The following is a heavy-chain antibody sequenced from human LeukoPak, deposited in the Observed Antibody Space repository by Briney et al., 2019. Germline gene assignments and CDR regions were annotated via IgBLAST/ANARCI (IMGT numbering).Heavy chain of an antibody. Sequence: ASVKVSCKAAGYTFTSYGSSWVRQAPGQGLEWMGWISAYNGNTNYAQKLQGRVTMTTDTSTSTAYMELRSLRSDDTAVYYCARDLWFGELLSHDAIDIWGQGTMVTVSS. D-gene: IGHD3-10*01. CDR1: GYTFTSYG. J-gene: IGHJ3*02. CDR2: ISAYNGNT. V-gene: IGHV1-18*01. CDR3: ARDLWFGELLSHDAIDI.